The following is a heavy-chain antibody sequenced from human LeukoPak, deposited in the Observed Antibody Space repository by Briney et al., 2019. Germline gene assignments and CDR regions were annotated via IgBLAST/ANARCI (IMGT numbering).Heavy chain of an antibody. Sequence: GGSLRLSCIASGFTFNTYSMNWVRQAPGKGLEWISFIDSSSYAIYYADSVRGRFTISRDNSKNTLYLQMNSLRAEDTAVYYCARDRGVAAAGGFDYWGQGTLVTVSS. D-gene: IGHD6-13*01. CDR3: ARDRGVAAAGGFDY. J-gene: IGHJ4*02. V-gene: IGHV3-48*01. CDR2: IDSSSYAI. CDR1: GFTFNTYS.